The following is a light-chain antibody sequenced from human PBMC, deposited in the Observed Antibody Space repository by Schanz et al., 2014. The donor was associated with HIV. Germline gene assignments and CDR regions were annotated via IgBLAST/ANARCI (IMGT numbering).Light chain of an antibody. J-gene: IGLJ2*01. Sequence: QSALTQPASVSGSLGQSITISCTGTSGDVGRYDYVSWYQQHPGQAPKLILYDVDNRPAGVSNRFSGSKSGNTASLTISGLQAEDEADYYCSSYTTSSTLVFGGGTKLTVL. V-gene: IGLV2-14*03. CDR2: DVD. CDR1: SGDVGRYDY. CDR3: SSYTTSSTLV.